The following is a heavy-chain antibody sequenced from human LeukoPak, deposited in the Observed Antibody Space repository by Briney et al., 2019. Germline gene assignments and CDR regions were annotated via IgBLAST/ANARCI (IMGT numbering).Heavy chain of an antibody. CDR2: IIPIFGKA. Sequence: SVKVSCKASGGTFSSYAISWVRQAPGQGLEWMGGIIPIFGKANYAQKFQGRVTITADESTSTAYMELSSLRSEDTAVYYCAIIGGHYYDSSGWYFDLWGRGTLVTVSS. CDR3: AIIGGHYYDSSGWYFDL. CDR1: GGTFSSYA. J-gene: IGHJ2*01. V-gene: IGHV1-69*13. D-gene: IGHD3-22*01.